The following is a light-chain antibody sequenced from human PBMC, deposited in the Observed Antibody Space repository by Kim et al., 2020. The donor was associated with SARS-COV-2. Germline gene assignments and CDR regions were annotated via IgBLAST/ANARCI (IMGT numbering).Light chain of an antibody. J-gene: IGKJ1*01. CDR1: QGITNC. CDR3: QKYDSASRT. V-gene: IGKV1-27*01. CDR2: DAS. Sequence: ASVGNEVIITGRASQGITNCLAWYQQKPGKPPSLLIYDASTLHSGVPSRFSGSGSGTDFTLTISSLQSEDVATYYCQKYDSASRTFGQGTKVDIK.